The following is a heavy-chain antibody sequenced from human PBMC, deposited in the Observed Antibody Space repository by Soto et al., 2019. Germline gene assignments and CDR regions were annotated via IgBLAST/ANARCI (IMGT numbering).Heavy chain of an antibody. J-gene: IGHJ6*01. CDR2: ISGSGGST. CDR1: GFTFSSYA. Sequence: PVGSLRLSCASYGFTFSSYAMSWVRQAPVKGLEGVSAISGSGGSTYYADSVKGRFTISRDNSNNTLYLQMKSLRAEDTAVYYCAKLTGVAVAGKSGYYYYGMDVWGQGTTLPVSS. D-gene: IGHD6-19*01. V-gene: IGHV3-23*01. CDR3: AKLTGVAVAGKSGYYYYGMDV.